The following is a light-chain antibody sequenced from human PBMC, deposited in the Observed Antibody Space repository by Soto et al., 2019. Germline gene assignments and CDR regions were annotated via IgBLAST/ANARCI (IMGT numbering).Light chain of an antibody. CDR3: SSYTNINTRACV. CDR1: SGDMGSYNR. CDR2: EVT. Sequence: QSVLTQPASVSGSPGQSITISCTGTSGDMGSYNRVSWYQQHPGKAPKLIIYEVTDRPSGVSNRFSGSKSGNTASLTISGLQAEDEAEYYCSSYTNINTRACVFGTGTKLTVL. V-gene: IGLV2-14*01. J-gene: IGLJ1*01.